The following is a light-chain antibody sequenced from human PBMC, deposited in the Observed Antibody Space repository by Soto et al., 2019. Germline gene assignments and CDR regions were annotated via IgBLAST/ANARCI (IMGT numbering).Light chain of an antibody. J-gene: IGKJ1*01. CDR2: DVS. CDR3: QQYGRT. Sequence: DIQMTQSPSTLSASVGDKFTITCRASQSVSSWLAWYQQKPGKAPNLLIYDVSSLESGVPSRFRGSGSGTDFTLTISRLEPEDFAVYYCQQYGRTFGQGTKVDIK. V-gene: IGKV1-5*01. CDR1: QSVSSW.